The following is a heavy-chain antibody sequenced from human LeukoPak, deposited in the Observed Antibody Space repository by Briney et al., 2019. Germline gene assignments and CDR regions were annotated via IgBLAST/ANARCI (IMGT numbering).Heavy chain of an antibody. J-gene: IGHJ4*02. CDR3: ARGQSNYGIVVVIKGAYYFDY. Sequence: SETLSLTCTVSGGSISSSSYYWGWIRQPSGKGLEWIGSIYYSGSTYYNPSLKSRVTISVDTSKNQFSLKLSSVTAADTAVYYCARGQSNYGIVVVIKGAYYFDYWGQGTLVTVSS. CDR1: GGSISSSSYY. V-gene: IGHV4-39*01. CDR2: IYYSGST. D-gene: IGHD3-22*01.